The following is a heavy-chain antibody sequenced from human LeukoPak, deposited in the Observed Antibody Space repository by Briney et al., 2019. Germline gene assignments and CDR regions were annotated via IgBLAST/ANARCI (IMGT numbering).Heavy chain of an antibody. CDR3: ARGSTKVTSVIHMDV. CDR1: GYTFTNNG. Sequence: ASVKVSCKASGYTFTNNGIHWVRQAPGQGLEWMGWISAFNGYANYAQNLQGRVTMTTDTSTSTAYMELRSLRSDDTAIYYCARGSTKVTSVIHMDVWGKGTTVTVSS. CDR2: ISAFNGYA. J-gene: IGHJ6*03. D-gene: IGHD4-11*01. V-gene: IGHV1-18*01.